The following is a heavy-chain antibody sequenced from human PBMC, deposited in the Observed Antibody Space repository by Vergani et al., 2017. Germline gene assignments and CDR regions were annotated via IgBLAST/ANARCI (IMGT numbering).Heavy chain of an antibody. V-gene: IGHV4-39*01. CDR2: FSYSGST. D-gene: IGHD2-15*01. CDR1: DAAITSGIYY. Sequence: QVQLQESGPGLVKPSETLSLTCIISDAAITSGIYYWALIRQTPGKGQEWIGTFSYSGSTNYNPSLKSRVTISEGTYKSRFSLVVGSVTAADTAVYYCVTDLTRYFDNWDPGSLVTVSS. J-gene: IGHJ4*02. CDR3: VTDLTRYFDN.